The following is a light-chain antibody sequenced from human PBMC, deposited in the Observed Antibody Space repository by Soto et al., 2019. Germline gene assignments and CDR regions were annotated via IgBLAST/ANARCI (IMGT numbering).Light chain of an antibody. CDR1: TRDIAGYNY. CDR2: QVT. V-gene: IGLV2-14*01. Sequence: SALTQPASVSGSLGQSITISCTGTTRDIAGYNYISWYQQLPGKAPKLMIYQVTIRPSGISNRFSGSKSGNTASLTISGLQAEDEADYYCTSFSSSTSLDVFGTGTKVTVL. CDR3: TSFSSSTSLDV. J-gene: IGLJ1*01.